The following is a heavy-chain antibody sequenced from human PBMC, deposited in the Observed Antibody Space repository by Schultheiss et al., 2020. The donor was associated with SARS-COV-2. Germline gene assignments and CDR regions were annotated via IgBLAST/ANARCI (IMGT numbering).Heavy chain of an antibody. D-gene: IGHD1-26*01. Sequence: SETLSLTCTVSGGSISSGGYYWSWIRQHPGKGLEWIGYIYYSGSTYYNPSLKSRVTISVDTSKNQFSLKLSSVTAADTAVYYCAQRVGAIAYYYGMDVWGQGATVTVSS. V-gene: IGHV4-31*03. CDR3: AQRVGAIAYYYGMDV. J-gene: IGHJ6*02. CDR1: GGSISSGGYY. CDR2: IYYSGST.